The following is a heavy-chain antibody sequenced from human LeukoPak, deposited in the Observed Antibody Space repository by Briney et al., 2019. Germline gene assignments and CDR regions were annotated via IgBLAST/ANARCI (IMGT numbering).Heavy chain of an antibody. V-gene: IGHV3-21*01. J-gene: IGHJ4*02. D-gene: IGHD6-13*01. CDR2: ISSSSSYI. Sequence: GGSLRLSCAASGFTFSSYSMNWFRQAPGKGLEWVSPISSSSSYIYYEDSVKGRFTIYRDNAKNSLYLQMNSLRAEDTAVYCCARDPTPRIAAAGTGVLDYWGQGTLVTVSS. CDR1: GFTFSSYS. CDR3: ARDPTPRIAAAGTGVLDY.